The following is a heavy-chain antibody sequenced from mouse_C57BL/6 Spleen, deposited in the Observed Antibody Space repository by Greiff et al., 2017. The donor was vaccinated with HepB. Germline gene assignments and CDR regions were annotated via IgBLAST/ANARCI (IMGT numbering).Heavy chain of an antibody. Sequence: EVQGVESGGGLVQPGGSLKLSCAASGFTFSDYGMAWVRQAPRKGPEWVAFISNLAYSIYYADTVTGRFTISRENAKNTLYLEMSSLRSEDTAMYYCASLTWGFAYWGQGTLVTVSA. CDR1: GFTFSDYG. V-gene: IGHV5-15*01. CDR3: ASLTWGFAY. J-gene: IGHJ3*01. CDR2: ISNLAYSI.